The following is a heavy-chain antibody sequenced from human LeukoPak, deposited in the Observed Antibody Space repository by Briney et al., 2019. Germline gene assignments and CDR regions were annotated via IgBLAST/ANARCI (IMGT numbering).Heavy chain of an antibody. V-gene: IGHV3-7*04. CDR1: RVTFIDHW. D-gene: IGHD1-26*01. Sequence: GGSLRLSCAASRVTFIDHWMSWVRQAPGKGLEWVANIKEDGSEKYYVDSVKGRFTISRDNAKNSLYLQMNILRAEDTAVYYCARGGSYFSSWGQGSLVTVSS. J-gene: IGHJ4*02. CDR3: ARGGSYFSS. CDR2: IKEDGSEK.